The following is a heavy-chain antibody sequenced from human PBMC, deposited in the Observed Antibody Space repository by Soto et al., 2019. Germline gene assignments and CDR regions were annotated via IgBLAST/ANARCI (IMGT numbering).Heavy chain of an antibody. CDR1: GGTFSRHA. J-gene: IGHJ4*02. CDR3: GRGWGYDSSDYYFAY. Sequence: QVQLVQSGAEVRKPGSSVKVSCKASGGTFSRHAISWVRQAPGQGLEWMGGIIPMFGTANHAQKFQGRVTIIADEFTSTAYMEVSSLGSEDTAIYYCGRGWGYDSSDYYFAYWGQGTVVIVSS. D-gene: IGHD3-22*01. V-gene: IGHV1-69*01. CDR2: IIPMFGTA.